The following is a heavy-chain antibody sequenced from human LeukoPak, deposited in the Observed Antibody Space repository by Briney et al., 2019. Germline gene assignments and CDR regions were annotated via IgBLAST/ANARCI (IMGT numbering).Heavy chain of an antibody. CDR1: GFSFNVYR. V-gene: IGHV3-21*01. Sequence: GGSLRLSCAASGFSFNVYRMNWVRQAPGKGLEWVSSISSSSSYIYYADSVKGRFTISRDNAKNSLYLQMNSLRAEDTAVYYCARGANNWFDPWGQGTLVTVSS. CDR3: ARGANNWFDP. J-gene: IGHJ5*02. CDR2: ISSSSSYI.